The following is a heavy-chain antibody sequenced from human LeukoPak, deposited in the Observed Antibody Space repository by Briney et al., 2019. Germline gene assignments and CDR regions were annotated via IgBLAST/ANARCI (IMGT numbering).Heavy chain of an antibody. Sequence: SETLSLTCTVSGGSISSYYWSWIRQPPGKGLEWIGYIYYSGSTNYNPSLKSRVTISVDTSKNQFSLKLSSVTAADTAVYYCARDGGYGGIKGAFDIWGQGTMVTVSS. D-gene: IGHD4-23*01. V-gene: IGHV4-59*01. J-gene: IGHJ3*02. CDR3: ARDGGYGGIKGAFDI. CDR2: IYYSGST. CDR1: GGSISSYY.